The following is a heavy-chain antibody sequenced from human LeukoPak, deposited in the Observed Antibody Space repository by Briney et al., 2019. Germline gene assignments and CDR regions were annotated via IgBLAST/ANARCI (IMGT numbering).Heavy chain of an antibody. CDR3: ARDSWGYYYDSSGYYFPYYFYYLDV. J-gene: IGHJ6*03. D-gene: IGHD3-22*01. CDR2: ISSSSDTI. Sequence: QSGGSLRLSCAASGFTFSYYAINWVRQAPGKGLEWVSYISSSSDTIYYADSVKGRFTISRDNARNSLYLQMNSLRAEDTAVYYCARDSWGYYYDSSGYYFPYYFYYLDVWGKGTTVTVSS. V-gene: IGHV3-48*01. CDR1: GFTFSYYA.